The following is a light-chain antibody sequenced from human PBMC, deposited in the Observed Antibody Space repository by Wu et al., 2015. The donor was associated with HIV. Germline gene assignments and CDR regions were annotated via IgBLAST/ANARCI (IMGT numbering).Light chain of an antibody. CDR1: QSVSSSY. V-gene: IGKV3-20*01. CDR3: QQYGSSPWT. CDR2: GAS. J-gene: IGKJ1*01. Sequence: EIVLTQSPGTLSLSPGERATLSCRASQSVSSSYLAWYQQKPGQAPRLLIYGASSRATGIPDRFSGSGSGTDFTLTISRLEPEDFAVYYCQQYGSSPWTFGQGTEGGNQ.